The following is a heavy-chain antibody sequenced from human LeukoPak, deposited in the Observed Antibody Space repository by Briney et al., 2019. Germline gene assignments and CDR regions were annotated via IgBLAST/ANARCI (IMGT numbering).Heavy chain of an antibody. Sequence: ASVKVSCKASGYTFTSYGISWVRQAPGQGLEWMGWISAYNGNTNHAQKLQGRVTMTTDTSTSTAYMELRSLRSDDTAVYYCARDSVPGIAVAGPDYWGQGTLVTVSS. D-gene: IGHD6-19*01. CDR1: GYTFTSYG. J-gene: IGHJ4*02. CDR3: ARDSVPGIAVAGPDY. CDR2: ISAYNGNT. V-gene: IGHV1-18*01.